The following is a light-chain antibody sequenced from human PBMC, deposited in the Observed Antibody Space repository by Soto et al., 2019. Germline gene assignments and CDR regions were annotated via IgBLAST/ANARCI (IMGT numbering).Light chain of an antibody. J-gene: IGKJ2*02. Sequence: IVMTQTPLSSPVTLGQPASISCRSSQSLVHSDGNTYLSWLQLRPGQPPRLLIYKVSNRFSGDPMRXXGIGAGTDLTLNISRVASADVGVYYCTQATHYPPCTFRQGTKLEI. CDR3: TQATHYPPCT. CDR2: KVS. V-gene: IGKV2-24*01. CDR1: QSLVHSDGNTY.